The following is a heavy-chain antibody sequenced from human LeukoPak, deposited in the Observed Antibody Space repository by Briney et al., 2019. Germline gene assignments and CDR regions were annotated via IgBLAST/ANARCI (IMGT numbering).Heavy chain of an antibody. V-gene: IGHV3-23*01. J-gene: IGHJ6*02. Sequence: GGFLRLSCAASGFTFSSSAMSWVRQVPGKGLEWVSGISASGGSTYYADSVKGRFTISKDNSKNTVYLQMSSLRVDDTAVYYCAKAASSSWPSYYYGMDVWGQGTTVTVSS. D-gene: IGHD6-13*01. CDR2: ISASGGST. CDR1: GFTFSSSA. CDR3: AKAASSSWPSYYYGMDV.